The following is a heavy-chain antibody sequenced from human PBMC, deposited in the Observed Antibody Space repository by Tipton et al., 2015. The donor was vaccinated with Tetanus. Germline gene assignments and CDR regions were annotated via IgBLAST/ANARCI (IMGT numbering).Heavy chain of an antibody. CDR2: VYYSGSA. CDR3: ARVGNPRIGGQATHFAY. Sequence: TLSLTCTVSGGSVNSGRYYWTWIRQHPGKGLEWIGYVYYSGSATYNPSLKRRVVISVDTSKDQFSLKMNSVTAADTAVYYCARVGNPRIGGQATHFAYGGREPWSPSLQ. D-gene: IGHD3-16*01. CDR1: GGSVNSGRYY. J-gene: IGHJ4*02. V-gene: IGHV4-31*03.